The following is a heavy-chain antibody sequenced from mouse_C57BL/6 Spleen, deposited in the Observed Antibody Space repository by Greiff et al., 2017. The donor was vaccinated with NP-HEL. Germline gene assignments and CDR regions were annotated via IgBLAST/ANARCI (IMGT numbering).Heavy chain of an antibody. V-gene: IGHV5-4*01. D-gene: IGHD3-2*02. CDR1: GFTFSSYA. Sequence: EVKVVESGGGLVKPGGSLKLSCAASGFTFSSYAMSWVRQTPEKRLEWVATISDGGSYTYYPDNVKGRFTISRDNAKNNLYLQMSHLKSEDTAMYYCAREAHSAGYGFAYWGQGTLVTVSA. CDR2: ISDGGSYT. J-gene: IGHJ3*01. CDR3: AREAHSAGYGFAY.